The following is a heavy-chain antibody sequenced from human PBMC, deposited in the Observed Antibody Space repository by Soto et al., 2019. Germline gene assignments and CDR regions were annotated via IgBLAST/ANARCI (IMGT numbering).Heavy chain of an antibody. Sequence: WGSLRISCSGSGFNVSNNFMSWVRQAPGKGLEWVSVIYSGGSTYYADSVKGRFTVSRDNSKNTLYLQMNSLRAEDTAVYYCAREDYYDSSGSLDFWGQGTLLTVSS. CDR3: AREDYYDSSGSLDF. V-gene: IGHV3-66*01. CDR2: IYSGGST. D-gene: IGHD3-22*01. CDR1: GFNVSNNF. J-gene: IGHJ4*02.